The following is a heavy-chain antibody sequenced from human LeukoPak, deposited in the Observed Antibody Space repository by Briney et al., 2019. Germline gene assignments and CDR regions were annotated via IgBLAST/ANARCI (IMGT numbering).Heavy chain of an antibody. CDR3: ARHPNTYYYDSSGYYSGTIDY. D-gene: IGHD3-22*01. J-gene: IGHJ4*02. V-gene: IGHV4-59*08. Sequence: SETLSLTCTVSGGSISSYYWSWIRQPPGKGLEWIGYIYYSGSTNYNPSLKSRVTISVDTSKNQFSLKLSSVTAADTAVYYCARHPNTYYYDSSGYYSGTIDYWGQGTLVTVSS. CDR1: GGSISSYY. CDR2: IYYSGST.